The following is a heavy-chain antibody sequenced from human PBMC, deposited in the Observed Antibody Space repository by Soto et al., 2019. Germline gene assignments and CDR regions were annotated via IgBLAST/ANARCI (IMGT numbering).Heavy chain of an antibody. CDR1: GYTFTTYY. D-gene: IGHD7-27*01. J-gene: IGHJ4*02. V-gene: IGHV1-46*01. CDR2: INPNGGAT. Sequence: QVRLVQSGAEVKEPGASLKVSCKASGYTFTTYYIHWVLQAPGQGLEWMGIINPNGGATSYAQNFQGRVTMTGDTSTSTVYMELSSLRSEDTAMYYCARALTEFDYWGPGTLVTVSS. CDR3: ARALTEFDY.